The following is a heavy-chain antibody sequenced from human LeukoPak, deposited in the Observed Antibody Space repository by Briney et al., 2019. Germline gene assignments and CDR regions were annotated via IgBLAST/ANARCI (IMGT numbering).Heavy chain of an antibody. CDR2: IIPIFGTA. CDR1: GGTFSSYA. D-gene: IGHD3-3*01. Sequence: GASVKVSCKASGGTFSSYAISWVRQAPGQGLEWMGGIIPIFGTANYAQKFQGRVTITADESTSTAYMELSSLRSEDTAVYYCARGGRITIFGPSEDWFDPWGQGTLVTVSS. V-gene: IGHV1-69*13. J-gene: IGHJ5*02. CDR3: ARGGRITIFGPSEDWFDP.